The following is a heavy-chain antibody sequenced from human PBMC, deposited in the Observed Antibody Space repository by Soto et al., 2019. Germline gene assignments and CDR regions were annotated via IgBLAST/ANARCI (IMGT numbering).Heavy chain of an antibody. D-gene: IGHD3-10*01. Sequence: GGSLRLSCAASGFTFSSYWMSWVRQAPGKGLEWVANIKQDGSEKYYVDSVKGRFTISRDNAKNSLYLQMNSLRAEDTAVYYCARDEVMVRGVIMTYYYYYMDVWGKGTTVTVSS. CDR3: ARDEVMVRGVIMTYYYYYMDV. CDR2: IKQDGSEK. CDR1: GFTFSSYW. J-gene: IGHJ6*03. V-gene: IGHV3-7*01.